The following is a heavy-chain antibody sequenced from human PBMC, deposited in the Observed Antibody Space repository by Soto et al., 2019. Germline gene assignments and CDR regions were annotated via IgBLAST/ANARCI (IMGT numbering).Heavy chain of an antibody. CDR3: ARGVPVGAIGRFYFDS. D-gene: IGHD1-26*01. Sequence: EVQLVESGGGLIQPGGSLRLSCAASGFTVSNNYMTWVRQAPGKGLEWVSVMYSGGTATSYADSVKGRFTVSRDNSKNTVSLQFDSLKADYTAVYYCARGVPVGAIGRFYFDSWGQGTLVTVSS. CDR1: GFTVSNNY. V-gene: IGHV3-53*01. CDR2: MYSGGTAT. J-gene: IGHJ4*02.